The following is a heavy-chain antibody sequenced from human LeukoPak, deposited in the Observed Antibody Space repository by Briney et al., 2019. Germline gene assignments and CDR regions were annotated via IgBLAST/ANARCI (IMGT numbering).Heavy chain of an antibody. CDR2: IIPIFGTA. Sequence: ASVKVSCKASGGTFSSYAISWVRQAPGQGLEWMGGIIPIFGTANYAQKFQGRVTITTDESTSTAYMELSSLRSEDTAVYYCASQYSGSLDAFDIWGQGTMVTVSS. CDR3: ASQYSGSLDAFDI. J-gene: IGHJ3*02. V-gene: IGHV1-69*05. CDR1: GGTFSSYA. D-gene: IGHD1-26*01.